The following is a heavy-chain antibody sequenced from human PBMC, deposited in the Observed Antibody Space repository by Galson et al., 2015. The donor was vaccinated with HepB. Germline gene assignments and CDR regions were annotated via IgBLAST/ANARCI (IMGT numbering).Heavy chain of an antibody. CDR1: GYTFTSYW. CDR3: AKGGGGILGERWFDP. J-gene: IGHJ5*02. CDR2: IYPGDSDT. D-gene: IGHD3-16*02. Sequence: QSGAEVKKPGESLKISCKASGYTFTSYWIGWVRQMPGKGLEWMGIIYPGDSDTRYSPSFQGQVIISVDKSISTAYVQWSSLKASDTAMYYCAKGGGGILGERWFDPWGQGTLVTVSS. V-gene: IGHV5-51*03.